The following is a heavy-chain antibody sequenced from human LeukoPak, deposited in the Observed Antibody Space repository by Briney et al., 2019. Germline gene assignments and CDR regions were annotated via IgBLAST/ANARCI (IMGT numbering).Heavy chain of an antibody. J-gene: IGHJ4*02. Sequence: PSETLSLTCAVYGGSFSGYYWSWIRQPPGKGLEWIGEINHSGSTNYNPSLKSRVTISVDTSKNQFSLKLSSVTAADTAVYYCARESPAPYDSSGPSTFDYWGQGTLVTVSS. CDR1: GGSFSGYY. CDR3: ARESPAPYDSSGPSTFDY. D-gene: IGHD3-22*01. V-gene: IGHV4-34*01. CDR2: INHSGST.